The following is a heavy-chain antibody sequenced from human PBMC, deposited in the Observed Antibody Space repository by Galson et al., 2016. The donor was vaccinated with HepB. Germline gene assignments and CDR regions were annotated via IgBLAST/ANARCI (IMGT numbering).Heavy chain of an antibody. CDR1: GFTFGDYA. Sequence: SLRLSCAASGFTFGDYAMNWFRQAPGKGLEWVGFIRRKADGGTTECAASVKGRFTISRDDSKSIAYLQMNSLKSEDTAVYYCTRAGLTNSWYGSQSDYWGQGTMVTVSS. V-gene: IGHV3-49*03. CDR3: TRAGLTNSWYGSQSDY. D-gene: IGHD6-13*01. J-gene: IGHJ4*02. CDR2: IRRKADGGTT.